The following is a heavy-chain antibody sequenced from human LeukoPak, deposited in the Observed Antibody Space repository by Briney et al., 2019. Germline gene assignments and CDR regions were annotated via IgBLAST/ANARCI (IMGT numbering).Heavy chain of an antibody. CDR2: IWYDGSTK. CDR1: GFSFSSYC. J-gene: IGHJ4*02. Sequence: PGGSLSLSCAAYGFSFSSYCWRWVRQPPGKGLEWVAVIWYDGSTKYYAAHVTGRFTSTRDKYTVTLDLQICSRRAEGSALYYGACAFRRDLPPVGWGQGTLVTVSS. CDR3: ACAFRRDLPPVG. V-gene: IGHV3-33*01. D-gene: IGHD3-3*01.